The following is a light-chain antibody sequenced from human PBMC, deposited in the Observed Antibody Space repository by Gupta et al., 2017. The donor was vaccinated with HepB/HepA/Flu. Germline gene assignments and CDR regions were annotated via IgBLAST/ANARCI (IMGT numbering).Light chain of an antibody. J-gene: IGKJ3*01. V-gene: IGKV3-15*01. Sequence: EIVLTQSPATLSVSPGERATLSCRASQSVSSNLAWYQQKPGQAPRLLIYGASTRATGIPARFSGSGSGTEFTLTISSLQSEDFAVYYCQQDNNWQFTFGHGTKVDIK. CDR1: QSVSSN. CDR3: QQDNNWQFT. CDR2: GAS.